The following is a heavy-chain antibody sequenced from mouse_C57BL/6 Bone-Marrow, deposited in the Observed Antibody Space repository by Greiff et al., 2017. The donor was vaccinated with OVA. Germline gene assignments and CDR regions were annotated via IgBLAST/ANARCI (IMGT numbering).Heavy chain of an antibody. V-gene: IGHV1-69*01. J-gene: IGHJ3*01. D-gene: IGHD2-4*01. CDR1: GYTFTSYW. Sequence: QVQLQQPGAELVMPGASVKLSCKASGYTFTSYWMHWVKQRPGQGLEWIGEIDPSDSYTNYNQKFKGKSTLTVDKSSSTAYMQLSSLTSEDSAVYYCARGIYYDYGDWGQGTLVTGSA. CDR2: IDPSDSYT. CDR3: ARGIYYDYGD.